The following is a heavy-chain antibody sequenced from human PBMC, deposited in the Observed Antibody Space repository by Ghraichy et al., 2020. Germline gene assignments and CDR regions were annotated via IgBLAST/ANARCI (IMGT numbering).Heavy chain of an antibody. CDR2: INPNSGGT. J-gene: IGHJ3*02. CDR1: GYTFTGYY. D-gene: IGHD7-27*01. CDR3: ARAGTPELTGDSRDAFDI. V-gene: IGHV1-2*04. Sequence: ASVKVSCKASGYTFTGYYMHWVRQAPGQGLEWMGWINPNSGGTNYAQKFQGWVTMTRDTSISTAYMELSRLRSDDTAVYYCARAGTPELTGDSRDAFDIWGQGTMVTVSS.